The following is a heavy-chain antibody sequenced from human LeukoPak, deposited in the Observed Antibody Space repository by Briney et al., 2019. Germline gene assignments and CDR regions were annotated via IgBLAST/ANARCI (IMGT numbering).Heavy chain of an antibody. Sequence: SETLSLTCAVFGYSISSGYYWGWIRQPPGKGLEWIGSIYHSGITYYNPSLKSRVTISVDTSKNQFSLKLSSVTAADTAVYYCATADYGDWFDPWGQGTLVTVSS. J-gene: IGHJ5*02. CDR3: ATADYGDWFDP. D-gene: IGHD4-17*01. CDR1: GYSISSGYY. CDR2: IYHSGIT. V-gene: IGHV4-38-2*01.